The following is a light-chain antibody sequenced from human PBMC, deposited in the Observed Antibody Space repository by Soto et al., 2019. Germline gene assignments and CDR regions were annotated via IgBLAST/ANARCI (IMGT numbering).Light chain of an antibody. CDR2: AAS. V-gene: IGKV1-39*01. J-gene: IGKJ1*01. CDR3: QQYVKYPVT. CDR1: QSISSY. Sequence: DIQRTQSPSSLSASVGDRVTIACRASQSISSYLNWYQQKPGKAPKLLIYAASSLQSGVPSRFSGSGSGTEFTLTISSLQPEDFATYVCQQYVKYPVTFGQGTKVDI.